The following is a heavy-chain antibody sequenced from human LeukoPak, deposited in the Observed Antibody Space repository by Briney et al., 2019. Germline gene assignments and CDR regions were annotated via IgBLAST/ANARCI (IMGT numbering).Heavy chain of an antibody. V-gene: IGHV3-30*15. D-gene: IGHD6-13*01. Sequence: GGSLRLSCAASGFTFSSYALNWVRQAPGKGLEWVAVISYDGTNEFYADSVQGRFTISRDNSKNTLNLQMSSLRPEDTAIYYCARSRIAAVVPFYFDSWGQGALVTVSS. CDR1: GFTFSSYA. J-gene: IGHJ4*02. CDR3: ARSRIAAVVPFYFDS. CDR2: ISYDGTNE.